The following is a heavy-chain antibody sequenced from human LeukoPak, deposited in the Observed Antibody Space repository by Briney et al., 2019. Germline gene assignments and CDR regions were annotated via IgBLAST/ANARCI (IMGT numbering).Heavy chain of an antibody. V-gene: IGHV3-30-3*01. CDR3: ASRDQAAAGTDY. J-gene: IGHJ4*02. Sequence: GGSLRLSCAASGFTFSSYAIHWVRQAPGKGLEWVAVISYDGSNKYYADSVKGRFTISRDNSKNTLYLQMNSLRAEDTAVYYCASRDQAAAGTDYRGQGTLVTVSS. CDR2: ISYDGSNK. D-gene: IGHD6-13*01. CDR1: GFTFSSYA.